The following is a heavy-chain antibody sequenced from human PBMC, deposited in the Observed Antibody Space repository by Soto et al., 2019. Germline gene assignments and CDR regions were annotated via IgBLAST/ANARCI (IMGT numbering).Heavy chain of an antibody. CDR2: VYYSGST. CDR1: GVSISSYY. Sequence: QVQLQESGPGLVKPSETLSLTCTVYGVSISSYYWSWIRQSPGKGLEWIASVYYSGSTKYNPSLKSRVSMSADTSKHQFSLRLTSVIAADTAVYYCARDLTRENWVDPWGQGTLVTVSA. CDR3: ARDLTRENWVDP. J-gene: IGHJ5*02. D-gene: IGHD2-2*01. V-gene: IGHV4-59*01.